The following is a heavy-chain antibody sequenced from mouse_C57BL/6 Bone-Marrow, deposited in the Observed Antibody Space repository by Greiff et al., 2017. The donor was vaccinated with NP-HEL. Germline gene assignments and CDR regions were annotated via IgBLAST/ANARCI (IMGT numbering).Heavy chain of an antibody. J-gene: IGHJ2*01. V-gene: IGHV1-81*01. D-gene: IGHD1-1*01. CDR3: ARPPSLTTVVEGFDY. CDR1: GYTFTSYG. Sequence: VKLMESGAELARPGASVKLSCKASGYTFTSYGISWVKQRTGQGLEWIGEIYPRSGNTYYNEKFKGKATLTADKSSSTAYMELRSLTSEDSAVYFCARPPSLTTVVEGFDYWGQGTTLTVSS. CDR2: IYPRSGNT.